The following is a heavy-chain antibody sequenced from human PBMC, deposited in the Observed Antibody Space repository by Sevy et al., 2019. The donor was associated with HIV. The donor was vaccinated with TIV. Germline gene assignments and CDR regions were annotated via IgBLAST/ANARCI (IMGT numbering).Heavy chain of an antibody. CDR3: ARQLRWLQFDYYGMDV. J-gene: IGHJ6*02. CDR2: INSDGSST. V-gene: IGHV3-74*01. Sequence: GGSLRLSCAASGFTFSSYWMHWVRQAPGKGLVWVSRINSDGSSTSYAESVKGRFTISRDNAKNTLYLQMNSLRAEDTAVYYCARQLRWLQFDYYGMDVRGQGTTVTVSS. CDR1: GFTFSSYW. D-gene: IGHD5-12*01.